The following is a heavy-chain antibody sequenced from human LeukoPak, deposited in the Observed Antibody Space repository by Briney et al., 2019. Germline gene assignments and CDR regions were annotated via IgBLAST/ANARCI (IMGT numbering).Heavy chain of an antibody. CDR2: ISNHNGNT. D-gene: IGHD1-1*01. CDR1: GFTFSAYG. V-gene: IGHV1-18*01. Sequence: ASVTVSCKTSGFTFSAYGIAWVRQAPGQGPERMGWISNHNGNTNYAQKFQGRISVTTETSTGTAFLEVRDLKSDDTAVYYCARGVAMGTTYYFDSWGRGTQVTVAS. CDR3: ARGVAMGTTYYFDS. J-gene: IGHJ4*02.